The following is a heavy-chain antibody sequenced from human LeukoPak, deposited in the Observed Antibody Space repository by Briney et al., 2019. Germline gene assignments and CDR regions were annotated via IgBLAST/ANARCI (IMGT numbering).Heavy chain of an antibody. D-gene: IGHD2-21*01. CDR3: ARRQQTGGDNGLHNWFDP. J-gene: IGHJ5*02. Sequence: SETLSLTCTVSGGSISRGLYYWSWIRQHPGKGLEWIGYISYSGSTKYNPSLESRVTISVDTSKNQISLKLRSVTAADTAIYYCARRQQTGGDNGLHNWFDPWGQGTLVTVSS. CDR1: GGSISRGLYY. CDR2: ISYSGST. V-gene: IGHV4-61*01.